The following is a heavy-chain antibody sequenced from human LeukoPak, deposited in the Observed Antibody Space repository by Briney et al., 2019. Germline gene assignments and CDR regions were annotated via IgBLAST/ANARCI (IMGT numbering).Heavy chain of an antibody. CDR2: TNPNSGNT. D-gene: IGHD3-10*01. CDR3: ARGLGRFGELLMDAFDI. J-gene: IGHJ3*02. CDR1: GYTFTSYD. Sequence: ASVKVSCEASGYTFTSYDINWVRQATGQGLEWMGWTNPNSGNTDYAQKFQGRVTMTRNTSISTAYMQLSSLRSEDTAVYYCARGLGRFGELLMDAFDIWGQGTLVTVSS. V-gene: IGHV1-8*01.